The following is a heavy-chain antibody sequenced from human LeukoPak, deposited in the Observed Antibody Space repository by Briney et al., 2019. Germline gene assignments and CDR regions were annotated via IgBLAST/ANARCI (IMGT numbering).Heavy chain of an antibody. J-gene: IGHJ5*02. Sequence: SETLSLTCTVSGGSISSSSYYWGWIRQPPGKGLEWIGSIYYSGSTYYNPSLKSRVTMFVDTPKDQFSLKLSSVTAVDTAVYYCASCHYYGTGIYQNWFDPWGQGTLVTVSS. CDR1: GGSISSSSYY. CDR3: ASCHYYGTGIYQNWFDP. D-gene: IGHD3-10*01. CDR2: IYYSGST. V-gene: IGHV4-39*01.